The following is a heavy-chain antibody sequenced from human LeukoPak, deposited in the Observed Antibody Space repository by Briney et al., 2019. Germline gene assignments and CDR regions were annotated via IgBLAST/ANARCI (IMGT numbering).Heavy chain of an antibody. Sequence: SETLSLTCTVSGGSISIYYWTWIRQPPGKGLEWIGYIYYSGSTNYNPSLKSRVTISVDTSKNQFSLKLSSVTAADTTVYYCAAGSESYDSRGYSYYFDYWGQGTLVTVSS. CDR1: GGSISIYY. CDR3: AAGSESYDSRGYSYYFDY. CDR2: IYYSGST. V-gene: IGHV4-59*01. D-gene: IGHD3-22*01. J-gene: IGHJ4*02.